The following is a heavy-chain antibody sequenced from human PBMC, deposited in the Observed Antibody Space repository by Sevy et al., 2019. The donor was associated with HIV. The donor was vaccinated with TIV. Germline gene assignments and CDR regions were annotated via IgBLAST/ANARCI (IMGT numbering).Heavy chain of an antibody. CDR3: ARDLEFYDYGDYGPAFMPDY. D-gene: IGHD4-17*01. Sequence: GGSLRLSCAASGFTFSTYGMHWVRQAPGKGLEWVAVIWFDGSNTYYEDSVKGRFTISRDIAKNTLHLQMNSLRAEDTAVYYCARDLEFYDYGDYGPAFMPDYWGQGTLVTVSS. V-gene: IGHV3-33*01. CDR1: GFTFSTYG. CDR2: IWFDGSNT. J-gene: IGHJ4*02.